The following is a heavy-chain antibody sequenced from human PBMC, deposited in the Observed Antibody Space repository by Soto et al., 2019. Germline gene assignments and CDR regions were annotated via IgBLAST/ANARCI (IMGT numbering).Heavy chain of an antibody. J-gene: IGHJ5*02. CDR2: IKSHADTYAT. CDR3: ANFGDYGGFDP. D-gene: IGHD3-10*01. V-gene: IGHV3-73*01. Sequence: EVQLVESGGGLVQPGGSLKLSCAASGFTFSDSAMHWVRRASGKGLEWVGRIKSHADTYATAYAASVKGRFTISRDDSKNTAYLQMNSLKTEDTAVYYCANFGDYGGFDPWGQGTLVTVSS. CDR1: GFTFSDSA.